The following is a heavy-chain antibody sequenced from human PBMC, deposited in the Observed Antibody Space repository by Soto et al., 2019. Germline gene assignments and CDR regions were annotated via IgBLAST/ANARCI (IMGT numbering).Heavy chain of an antibody. D-gene: IGHD3-10*01. Sequence: ESLKISCKGSGYSFTSYWIGWVRQMPGKGLEWMGIIYPGDSDTRYSPSFQGQVTISADKSISTAYLQWSSLRASDTAMYYCARQAVTMVRGVINYYYGMDVWGQGTTVTVSS. CDR2: IYPGDSDT. CDR3: ARQAVTMVRGVINYYYGMDV. V-gene: IGHV5-51*01. J-gene: IGHJ6*02. CDR1: GYSFTSYW.